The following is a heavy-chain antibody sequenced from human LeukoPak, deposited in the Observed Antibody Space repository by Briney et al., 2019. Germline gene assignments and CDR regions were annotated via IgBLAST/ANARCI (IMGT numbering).Heavy chain of an antibody. CDR2: IYYSGST. CDR1: AGSISSYY. Sequence: PSETLSLTCTVSAGSISSYYWSWIRQPPGKGLEWIGYIYYSGSTNCNPSLKSRVTISVDTSKNQFSLKLSSVTAADTAVYYCASSPGDILTGYWVAFFDYWGQGTLVTVSS. D-gene: IGHD3-9*01. V-gene: IGHV4-59*01. J-gene: IGHJ4*02. CDR3: ASSPGDILTGYWVAFFDY.